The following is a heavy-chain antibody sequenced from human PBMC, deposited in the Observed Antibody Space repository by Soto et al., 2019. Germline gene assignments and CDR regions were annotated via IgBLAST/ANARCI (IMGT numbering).Heavy chain of an antibody. Sequence: QVQLVQSGAEVKKPGSSVKVSCKASGGTFSSYAISWVRQSPGQGLEWMGGIIPIFGTANYAQKFQGRVTITADESTSTAYMELISLRSEDKAVYYCARGGQNGYCSSTSCAGYYYGMDVWGQGTTVTVSS. J-gene: IGHJ6*02. CDR2: IIPIFGTA. V-gene: IGHV1-69*01. D-gene: IGHD2-2*01. CDR1: GGTFSSYA. CDR3: ARGGQNGYCSSTSCAGYYYGMDV.